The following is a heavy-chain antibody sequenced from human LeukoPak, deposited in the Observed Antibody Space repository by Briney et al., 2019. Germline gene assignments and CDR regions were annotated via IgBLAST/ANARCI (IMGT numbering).Heavy chain of an antibody. CDR3: ARDDPPTQYYYDSSGYP. CDR1: GGTFSRYA. CDR2: MIPIFGTA. V-gene: IGHV1-69*13. D-gene: IGHD3-22*01. Sequence: SVRVSFKASGGTFSRYAISWVRQAPGQGLEWMGGMIPIFGTANYAQKFQGRVTITADESTSTAYMELSSLRSEDTAVYYCARDDPPTQYYYDSSGYPWGQGTLVTVSS. J-gene: IGHJ5*02.